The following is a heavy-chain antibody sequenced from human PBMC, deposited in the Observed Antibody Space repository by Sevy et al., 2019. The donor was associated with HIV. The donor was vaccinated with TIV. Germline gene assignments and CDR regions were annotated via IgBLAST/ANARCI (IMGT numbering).Heavy chain of an antibody. CDR3: ARVRSIYVDTTHYYAMDV. V-gene: IGHV3-33*01. J-gene: IGHJ6*02. CDR2: TWYDGSTK. CDR1: GFTFSSYG. D-gene: IGHD5-18*01. Sequence: GGSLRLSFAASGFTFSSYGMHWVRRAPGKGLEWVALTWYDGSTKFYADSVKGRFTISRDNSKNILSLQMNSLRADDTAVYYCARVRSIYVDTTHYYAMDVWGQGTTVTVSS.